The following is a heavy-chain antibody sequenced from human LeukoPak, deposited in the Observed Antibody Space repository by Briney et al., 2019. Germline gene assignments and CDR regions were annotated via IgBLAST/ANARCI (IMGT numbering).Heavy chain of an antibody. CDR2: ISYDGSSK. CDR1: GFTFDDYG. CDR3: ARESLGGSWFDY. Sequence: GGSLRLSCAASGFTFDDYGMSWVRQAPGKGLEWVAVISYDGSSKYYADSVKGRFTLSRDNSKNMLYLQMNSLRADDTAVYYCARESLGGSWFDYWGQGTLVTVSS. J-gene: IGHJ4*02. V-gene: IGHV3-30*03. D-gene: IGHD6-13*01.